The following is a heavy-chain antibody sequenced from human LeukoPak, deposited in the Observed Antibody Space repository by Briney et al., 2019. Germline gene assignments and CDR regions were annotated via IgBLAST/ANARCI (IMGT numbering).Heavy chain of an antibody. D-gene: IGHD2-15*01. J-gene: IGHJ6*02. CDR1: GGSISSGDYY. CDR3: ARALLSRYCRGGSCYPEYYYGMDV. Sequence: SETLSLTCTVSGGSISSGDYYWSWIRQPPGKGLEWIGYIYYSGSTYYNPSLKSRVTISVDTSKNQFSLKLSSVTAADTAVYYCARALLSRYCRGGSCYPEYYYGMDVWGQGTTVTVSS. CDR2: IYYSGST. V-gene: IGHV4-30-4*01.